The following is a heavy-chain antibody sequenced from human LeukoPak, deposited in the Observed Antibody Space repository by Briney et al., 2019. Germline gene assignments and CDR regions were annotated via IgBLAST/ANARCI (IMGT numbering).Heavy chain of an antibody. J-gene: IGHJ4*02. CDR2: MSPNSGDT. CDR3: ARGPPNWGYDY. D-gene: IGHD7-27*01. CDR1: GYTFTSYD. V-gene: IGHV1-8*01. Sequence: ASVTVSCKASGYTFTSYDFNWVRQATGQRPEWMGWMSPNSGDTGYAQKFQDRVTMTRNTSISTAYMVLSSLRSDDTAVYCCARGPPNWGYDYWGPGTLVTVSS.